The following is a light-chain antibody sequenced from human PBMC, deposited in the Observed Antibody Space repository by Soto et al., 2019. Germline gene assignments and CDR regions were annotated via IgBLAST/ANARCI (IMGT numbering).Light chain of an antibody. Sequence: EIVLTQSPATLSVSPGERATLSCRASQRISINLAWYQQRPGQSPRLLIYDASTRDTGIPAGFSGSGSETEFTLTISGLQSEDFAVYYCQQYDKWPITFGPGTKVDIK. CDR1: QRISIN. CDR3: QQYDKWPIT. CDR2: DAS. J-gene: IGKJ3*01. V-gene: IGKV3-15*01.